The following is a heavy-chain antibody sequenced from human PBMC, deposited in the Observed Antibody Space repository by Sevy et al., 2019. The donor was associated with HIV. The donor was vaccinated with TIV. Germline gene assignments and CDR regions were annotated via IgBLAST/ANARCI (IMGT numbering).Heavy chain of an antibody. CDR1: GYTFTNYD. J-gene: IGHJ5*02. CDR2: MNPNSGNT. CDR3: ARDLAVSKQGGWFDP. V-gene: IGHV1-8*01. Sequence: ASVKVSCKASGYTFTNYDINWVRQATGQGLEWMGWMNPNSGNTGYAQKFQGRVTMIRNTSMSTAYMELSSLTSDDTAVYYCARDLAVSKQGGWFDPWGQGTLVTVSS. D-gene: IGHD3-16*01.